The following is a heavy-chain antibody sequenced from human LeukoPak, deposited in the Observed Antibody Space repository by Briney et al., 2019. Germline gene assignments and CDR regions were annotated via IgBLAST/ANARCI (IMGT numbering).Heavy chain of an antibody. CDR1: GFTVSSNY. CDR2: IYSGGST. J-gene: IGHJ4*02. CDR3: ATDKPGRGYHFDY. V-gene: IGHV3-66*01. Sequence: GGSLRLSCAASGFTVSSNYMSWVRQAPGKGLEWVSVIYSGGSTYYADSVKGRFTISRDNSKNTLYLQMNSLRAEDTAVYYCATDKPGRGYHFDYWGQGTLVTVSS. D-gene: IGHD1-1*01.